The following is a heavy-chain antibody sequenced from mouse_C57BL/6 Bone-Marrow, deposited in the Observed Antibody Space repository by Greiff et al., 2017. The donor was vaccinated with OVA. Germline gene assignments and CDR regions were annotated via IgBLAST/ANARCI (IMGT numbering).Heavy chain of an antibody. J-gene: IGHJ4*01. Sequence: EVQLQQSGPELVKPGASVKISCKASGYTFTDYYMNWVKQSHGKSLEWIGAINPNNGGTSYNQKFKGKATLTVDKSSSTAYMERRSLTSEDSAVYYCEWLLHAMDYWGQGTSVTVSS. V-gene: IGHV1-26*01. CDR3: EWLLHAMDY. CDR2: INPNNGGT. CDR1: GYTFTDYY. D-gene: IGHD2-3*01.